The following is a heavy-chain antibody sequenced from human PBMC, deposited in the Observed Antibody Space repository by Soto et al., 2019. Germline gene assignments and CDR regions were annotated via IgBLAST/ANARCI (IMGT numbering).Heavy chain of an antibody. CDR2: IYYSGST. CDR1: GGSISSSSYY. D-gene: IGHD3-9*01. Sequence: PSETLSLTCTVSGGSISSSSYYWGWIRQPPGKGLEWIGSIYYSGSTYYNPSLKSRVTISVDTSKNQFSLKLSSVTAADTAVYYCARHLKGPGMVLRYFDWPEYWGQGTLVTVSS. J-gene: IGHJ4*02. CDR3: ARHLKGPGMVLRYFDWPEY. V-gene: IGHV4-39*01.